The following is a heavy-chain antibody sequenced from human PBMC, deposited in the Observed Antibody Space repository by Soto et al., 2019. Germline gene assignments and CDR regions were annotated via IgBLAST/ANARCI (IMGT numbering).Heavy chain of an antibody. J-gene: IGHJ6*03. CDR1: GYTFTSYG. CDR3: ARVVPAAMVYYYYYMDV. V-gene: IGHV1-18*01. CDR2: ISAYNGNT. Sequence: GASVKVSCKASGYTFTSYGISWVRQAPGQGLEWMGWISAYNGNTNYAQKLQGRVTMTTDTSTSTAYTELRSLRSDDTAVYYCARVVPAAMVYYYYYMDVWGKGTTVTVSS. D-gene: IGHD2-2*01.